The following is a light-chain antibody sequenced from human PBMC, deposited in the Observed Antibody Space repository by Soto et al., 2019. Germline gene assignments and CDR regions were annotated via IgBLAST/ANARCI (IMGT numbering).Light chain of an antibody. J-gene: IGKJ1*01. CDR3: QQSYNSPPT. CDR1: ENIRSY. CDR2: AAS. Sequence: DIQMTQSPSSLSASVGDTITITCRASENIRSYLNWYVHKPGKSPKLLIYAASTLHSGVPSRFSGSGSGTHFTLTISNLQPEDCATYFCQQSYNSPPTFGRGTRVE. V-gene: IGKV1-39*01.